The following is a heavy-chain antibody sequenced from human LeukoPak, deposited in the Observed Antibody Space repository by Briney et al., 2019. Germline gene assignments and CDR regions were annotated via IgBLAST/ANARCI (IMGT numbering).Heavy chain of an antibody. D-gene: IGHD6-19*01. CDR1: GYTFSSYG. Sequence: QPGGSLRLSCAASGYTFSSYGMHWVRQAPGKGLEWVAVISYDGSNKYYADSVKGRFTISRDNSKNTLYLQMNSLRAEDTAVYYCATDRIAVAGWPLRGSWGQGTLVTVSS. CDR2: ISYDGSNK. CDR3: ATDRIAVAGWPLRGS. J-gene: IGHJ1*01. V-gene: IGHV3-30*03.